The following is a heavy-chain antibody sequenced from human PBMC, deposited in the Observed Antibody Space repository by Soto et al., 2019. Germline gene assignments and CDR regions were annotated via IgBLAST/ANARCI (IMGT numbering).Heavy chain of an antibody. Sequence: GGSLRLSCAASGFTFRSYAMSWARQAPGRGLEWVSSLLRSGSSTYYADSVKGRFTISSDISANSLYLQMDSLRAEDTAVYYCAKDAVSGDGVWLLDSWGQGTVVTVSS. CDR3: AKDAVSGDGVWLLDS. D-gene: IGHD4-17*01. V-gene: IGHV3-23*01. CDR2: LLRSGSST. CDR1: GFTFRSYA. J-gene: IGHJ5*02.